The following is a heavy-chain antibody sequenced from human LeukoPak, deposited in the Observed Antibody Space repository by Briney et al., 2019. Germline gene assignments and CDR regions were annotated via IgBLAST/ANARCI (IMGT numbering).Heavy chain of an antibody. V-gene: IGHV3-15*01. D-gene: IGHD4-17*01. CDR2: IKSKTDGGTT. CDR3: TTSTTLTTRYLDY. CDR1: GFTFSNAW. J-gene: IGHJ4*02. Sequence: GGSLRLSCTASGFTFSNAWMFWVRQAPGKGLEWVGRIKSKTDGGTTDYAAPVKGRFGTSRDDSKTTLYLQMNTLETADTAVYYCTTSTTLTTRYLDYWGQGTLVTVSS.